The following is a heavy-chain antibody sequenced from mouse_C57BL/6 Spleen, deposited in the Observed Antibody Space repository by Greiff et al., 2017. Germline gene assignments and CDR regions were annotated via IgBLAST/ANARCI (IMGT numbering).Heavy chain of an antibody. D-gene: IGHD1-1*01. Sequence: QVQLQQPGAELVKPGASVKMSCKASGYTFTSYWITWVKQRPGQGLEWIGEIDPSDSYTNYNQKFKGKSTLTVDKSSSTAYMQLSSLTSEDSAVYYCARSHYYYGSSPYYFDYWGQGTTLTVSS. V-gene: IGHV1-69*01. CDR1: GYTFTSYW. J-gene: IGHJ2*01. CDR3: ARSHYYYGSSPYYFDY. CDR2: IDPSDSYT.